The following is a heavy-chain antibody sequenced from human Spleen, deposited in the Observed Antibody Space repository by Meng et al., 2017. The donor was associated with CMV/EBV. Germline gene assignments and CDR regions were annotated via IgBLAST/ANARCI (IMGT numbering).Heavy chain of an antibody. J-gene: IGHJ4*02. CDR3: ARVPYSGSYYIGDY. CDR1: GYSISSGYY. CDR2: IYRVGNT. Sequence: SETLSLTCNVSGYSISSGYYWGWIRQPPGKGLEWIGSIYRVGNTYYNPTLKSRVTISVDTSKNQFSLKLSSVTAADTAVYYCARVPYSGSYYIGDYWGQGTLVTVSS. D-gene: IGHD1-26*01. V-gene: IGHV4-38-2*02.